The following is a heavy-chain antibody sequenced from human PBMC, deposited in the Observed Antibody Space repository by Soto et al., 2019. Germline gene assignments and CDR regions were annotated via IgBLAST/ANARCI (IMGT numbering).Heavy chain of an antibody. CDR3: ARDSPMIVVVHDAFDI. CDR2: IKQDGSEK. Sequence: GGSLRLSCAASGFTFSSYWMSWVRQAPGKGLEWVANIKQDGSEKYYVDSVKGRFTISRDNAKNSLYLQMNSLRAEGTAVYYCARDSPMIVVVHDAFDIWGQGTMVTVSS. CDR1: GFTFSSYW. V-gene: IGHV3-7*01. D-gene: IGHD3-22*01. J-gene: IGHJ3*02.